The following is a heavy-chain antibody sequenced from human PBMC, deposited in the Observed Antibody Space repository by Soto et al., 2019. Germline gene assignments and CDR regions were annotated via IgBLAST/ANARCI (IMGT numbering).Heavy chain of an antibody. V-gene: IGHV4-39*01. Sequence: SETLSLTCTVSGCSISSTLYYLGWIRQPPGKGLEWIGSIYYSGSTYYNPSLKSRVTISVDTSKNQFSLRLSSVTSADTSVYYCASHDLALAGYLDYWGQGTLVTVSS. CDR3: ASHDLALAGYLDY. CDR2: IYYSGST. J-gene: IGHJ4*02. CDR1: GCSISSTLYY. D-gene: IGHD6-19*01.